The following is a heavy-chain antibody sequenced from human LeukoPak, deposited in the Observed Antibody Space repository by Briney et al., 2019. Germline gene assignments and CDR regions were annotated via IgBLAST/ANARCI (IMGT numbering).Heavy chain of an antibody. D-gene: IGHD5-24*01. V-gene: IGHV4-59*01. CDR1: GGSISSNY. J-gene: IGHJ5*02. CDR2: IYYSGST. Sequence: PSETLSLTCTVSGGSISSNYWSWIRQPPGKGLEWIGYIYYSGSTNYNPSLKSRVTISVDTSKNQFSLKLSSVTAADTAVYYCARDFGDGYNYRWFDPWGQGTLVTVSS. CDR3: ARDFGDGYNYRWFDP.